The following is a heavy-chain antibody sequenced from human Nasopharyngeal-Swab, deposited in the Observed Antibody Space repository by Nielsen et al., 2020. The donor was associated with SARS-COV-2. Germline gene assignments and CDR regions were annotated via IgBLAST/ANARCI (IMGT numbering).Heavy chain of an antibody. CDR1: GFTFSSLG. CDR3: ARDAPAHYGAFY. Sequence: GESLKTSCAASGFTFSSLGMHWVRPAPRKGPEWVAFIAHDASSESYGNSVKGRFSISRDTSKNTLYLQMDSLRGEDTAVYYCARDAPAHYGAFYWGRGTLVTVSS. D-gene: IGHD4-17*01. J-gene: IGHJ4*02. V-gene: IGHV3-30*03. CDR2: IAHDASSE.